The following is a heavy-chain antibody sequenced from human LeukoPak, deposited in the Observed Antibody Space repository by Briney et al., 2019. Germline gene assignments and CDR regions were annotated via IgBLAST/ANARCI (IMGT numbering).Heavy chain of an antibody. Sequence: ASLKVSCKASGYTFIGYYMHWVRQAPGQGLEWMGWINPNTGGTNSAQKFQGRVTMTRDTSISTAYMELSRLRSDDTAVYYRARDIHGNENWGQGTLVTVSS. CDR3: ARDIHGNEN. V-gene: IGHV1-2*02. D-gene: IGHD1-1*01. J-gene: IGHJ4*02. CDR1: GYTFIGYY. CDR2: INPNTGGT.